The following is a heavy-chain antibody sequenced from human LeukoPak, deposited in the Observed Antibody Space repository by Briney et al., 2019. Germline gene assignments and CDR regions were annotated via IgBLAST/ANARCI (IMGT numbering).Heavy chain of an antibody. D-gene: IGHD6-13*01. CDR1: GFTFSNFW. CDR2: IKQDGSEK. J-gene: IGHJ4*02. Sequence: GGSLRLSCAASGFTFSNFWMSWVRQAPGKGLEWVANIKQDGSEKHYVDSVKGRFTISRDNAKNSLFLQMNSLRAEDTAVYYCAKRVAASGPYFDYWGQGTLVTVSS. V-gene: IGHV3-7*05. CDR3: AKRVAASGPYFDY.